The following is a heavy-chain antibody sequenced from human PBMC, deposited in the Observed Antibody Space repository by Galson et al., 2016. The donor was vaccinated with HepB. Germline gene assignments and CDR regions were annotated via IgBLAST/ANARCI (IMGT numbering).Heavy chain of an antibody. CDR1: GYNFTTYDIG. V-gene: IGHV1-18*04. CDR3: ARVTTPAYYFDY. D-gene: IGHD1-26*01. Sequence: SVKVSCKASGYNFTTYDIGISWVRQAPGQGLEWMGWISPYSGDTNYARKFQGRVTLATDTSTSTAYMELSSLRSEDTAVYYCARVTTPAYYFDYWGQGTLVTVSS. J-gene: IGHJ4*02. CDR2: ISPYSGDT.